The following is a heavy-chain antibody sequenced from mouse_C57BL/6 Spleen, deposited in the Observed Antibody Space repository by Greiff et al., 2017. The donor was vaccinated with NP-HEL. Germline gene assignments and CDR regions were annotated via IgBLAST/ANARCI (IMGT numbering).Heavy chain of an antibody. CDR3: ARLAYSYDYDEDYAMDY. J-gene: IGHJ4*01. CDR1: GYTFTSYW. Sequence: QVQLQQSGTELVKPGASVKLSCKASGYTFTSYWMHWVKQRPGQGLEWIGNINPSNGGTNYNEKFKSKATLTVDKSSSTAYMQLSSLTSEDSAVYYCARLAYSYDYDEDYAMDYWGQGTSVTVSS. V-gene: IGHV1-53*01. CDR2: INPSNGGT. D-gene: IGHD2-4*01.